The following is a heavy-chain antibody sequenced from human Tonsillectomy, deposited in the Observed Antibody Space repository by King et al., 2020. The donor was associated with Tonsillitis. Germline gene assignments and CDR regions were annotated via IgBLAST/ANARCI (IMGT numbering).Heavy chain of an antibody. J-gene: IGHJ4*02. Sequence: QLVQSGAEVKKPGASVKVSCKASGYTFTSYYVHWVRQAPGQGLEWLGLINPSGGSTSYAQNFQGRVIMTRDTSTSTDYMELSSLRSEDTAVYYCARTYYYDRSGYYFGYWGQGTLVTVSS. D-gene: IGHD3-22*01. V-gene: IGHV1-46*01. CDR1: GYTFTSYY. CDR2: INPSGGST. CDR3: ARTYYYDRSGYYFGY.